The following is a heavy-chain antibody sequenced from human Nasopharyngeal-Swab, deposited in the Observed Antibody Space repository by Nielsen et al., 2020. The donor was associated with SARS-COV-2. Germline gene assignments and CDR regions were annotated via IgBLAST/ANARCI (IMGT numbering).Heavy chain of an antibody. CDR2: INHSGST. CDR3: ARGRVGATSKKNWFDP. CDR1: GGSLSGYY. J-gene: IGHJ5*02. Sequence: GSLRLSCAVYGGSLSGYYWSWIRQPPGKGLEWIGEINHSGSTNYNPSLKSRVTISVDTSKNQFSLKLSSVTAADTAVYYCARGRVGATSKKNWFDPWGQGTLVTVSS. D-gene: IGHD1-26*01. V-gene: IGHV4-34*01.